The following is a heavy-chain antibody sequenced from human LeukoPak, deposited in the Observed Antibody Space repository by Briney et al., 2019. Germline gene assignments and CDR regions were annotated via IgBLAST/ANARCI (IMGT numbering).Heavy chain of an antibody. V-gene: IGHV3-23*01. D-gene: IGHD6-13*01. J-gene: IGHJ4*02. CDR3: AKATFASSWNLYFDY. CDR2: LSGSGGST. CDR1: GFTFSSYA. Sequence: PGGSLRLSCAASGFTFSSYAMSWVRQAPGKGLEWVSGLSGSGGSTYYADSVKGRFTISRDNSKNTLYLQMNSLRAEDTAVYYCAKATFASSWNLYFDYWGQGTLVTVSS.